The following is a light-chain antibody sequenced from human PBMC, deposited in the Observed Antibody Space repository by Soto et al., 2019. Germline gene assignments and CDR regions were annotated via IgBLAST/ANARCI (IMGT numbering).Light chain of an antibody. CDR3: QQRDIWQVT. J-gene: IGKJ5*01. CDR1: QSISSY. Sequence: EIVLTQSPVTLSLSPGERATLSCRASQSISSYLAWYQQKPGQAPRLLIYDVSNRATGVPGRFSGSGSGTDFTLSISSLEPEDFAVYYCQQRDIWQVTFGHGTRLEIK. V-gene: IGKV3-11*01. CDR2: DVS.